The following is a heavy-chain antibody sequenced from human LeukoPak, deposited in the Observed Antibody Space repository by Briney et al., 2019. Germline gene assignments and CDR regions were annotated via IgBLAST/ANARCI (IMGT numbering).Heavy chain of an antibody. CDR2: INWNGGST. V-gene: IGHV3-20*04. J-gene: IGHJ6*03. CDR3: ARTMVVTPGSYYYYMDV. Sequence: GGSLRLSCAAPGFTFDDYGMSWVRHAPGKGLEWVSGINWNGGSTGYADSVKGRFTISRDNAKNSLYLQMNSLRAEDTALYYCARTMVVTPGSYYYYMDVWGKGTTVTVSS. CDR1: GFTFDDYG. D-gene: IGHD4-23*01.